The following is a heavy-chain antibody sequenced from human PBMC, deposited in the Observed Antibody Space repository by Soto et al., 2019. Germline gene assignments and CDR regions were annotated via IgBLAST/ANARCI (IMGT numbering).Heavy chain of an antibody. J-gene: IGHJ4*02. CDR1: GYTFTSYG. V-gene: IGHV1-18*01. Sequence: GASVKVSCKASGYTFTSYGISWVRQAPGQGLEWMGWISAYNGNTNYAQKLQGRVTMTTDTSTSTAYMELRSLRSDDTAVYYCARENSVEDYDILTGSYWGQGTLVTVSS. CDR3: ARENSVEDYDILTGSY. D-gene: IGHD3-9*01. CDR2: ISAYNGNT.